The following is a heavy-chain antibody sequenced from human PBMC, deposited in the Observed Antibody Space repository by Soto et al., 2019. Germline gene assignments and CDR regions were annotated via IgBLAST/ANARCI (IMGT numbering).Heavy chain of an antibody. CDR3: GRIGGGFDY. CDR1: GFTFSKFA. D-gene: IGHD3-16*01. Sequence: GSLRLSCVASGFTFSKFAMHWVRQAPGKGLEYVSAISNTGGGTYYANSVKGRFTISRDNSKSTLYLQMGSLGPEDMAVYYCGRIGGGFDYWGQGTLVTVSS. J-gene: IGHJ4*02. CDR2: ISNTGGGT. V-gene: IGHV3-64*01.